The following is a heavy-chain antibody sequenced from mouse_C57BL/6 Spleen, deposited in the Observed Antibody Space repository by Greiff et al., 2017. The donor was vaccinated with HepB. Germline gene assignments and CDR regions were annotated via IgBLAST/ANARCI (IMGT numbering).Heavy chain of an antibody. CDR1: GYTFTDYE. J-gene: IGHJ2*01. D-gene: IGHD2-3*01. Sequence: QVQLQQSGAELVRPGASVTLSCKASGYTFTDYEMHWVKQTPVHGLEWIGAIDPETGGTAYNQKFKGKAILTADKSSSTAYMELRSLTSEDSAVYYCTRFGDGFVDYWGQGTTLTVSS. V-gene: IGHV1-15*01. CDR3: TRFGDGFVDY. CDR2: IDPETGGT.